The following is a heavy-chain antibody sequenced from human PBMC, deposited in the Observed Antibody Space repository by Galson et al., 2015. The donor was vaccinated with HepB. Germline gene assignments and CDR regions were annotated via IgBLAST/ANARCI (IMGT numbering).Heavy chain of an antibody. CDR3: AMDSSGWNYFDY. CDR2: INSDGSST. V-gene: IGHV3-74*01. J-gene: IGHJ4*02. CDR1: GFTFSSYW. D-gene: IGHD6-19*01. Sequence: SLRLSCAASGFTFSSYWMHWVRQAPGKGLVWVSRINSDGSSTSYADSVKGRFTISRDNAKNTLYLQMNSLRAEDTAVYYCAMDSSGWNYFDYWGQGTLVTVSS.